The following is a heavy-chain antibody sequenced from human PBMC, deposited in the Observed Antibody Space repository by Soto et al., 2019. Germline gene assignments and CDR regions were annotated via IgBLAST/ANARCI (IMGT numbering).Heavy chain of an antibody. J-gene: IGHJ6*02. V-gene: IGHV4-31*03. CDR2: IYYSGST. CDR3: ASGNAAGDSSGKIIKYYGYGMDV. Sequence: SETLSLTCTVSGVSISSGGYYWSWIRKHPGKGLEWIGYIYYSGSTYYNPSLKSRVTISVDTSKNQFSLKLSSVTAADTAVYYCASGNAAGDSSGKIIKYYGYGMDVWGQGTTVTVSS. D-gene: IGHD3-22*01. CDR1: GVSISSGGYY.